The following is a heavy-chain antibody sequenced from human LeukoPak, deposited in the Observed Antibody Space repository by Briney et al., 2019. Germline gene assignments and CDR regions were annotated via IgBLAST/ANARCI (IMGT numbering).Heavy chain of an antibody. Sequence: GGSLRLSCVASGFTFSSYSMNWVRQAPGKGLEWVSSISSSSSYIYYADSVKGRFTISRDNAKNSLYLQMNSLRAEDTAVYYCARDGGPGYYYDSSGYYYYWGQGTLVTVSS. V-gene: IGHV3-21*01. D-gene: IGHD3-22*01. CDR3: ARDGGPGYYYDSSGYYYY. J-gene: IGHJ4*02. CDR2: ISSSSSYI. CDR1: GFTFSSYS.